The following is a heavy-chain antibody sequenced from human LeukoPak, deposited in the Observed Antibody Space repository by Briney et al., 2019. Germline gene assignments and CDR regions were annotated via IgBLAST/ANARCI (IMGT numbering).Heavy chain of an antibody. CDR2: ISSGGTFM. D-gene: IGHD1-1*01. V-gene: IGHV3-21*01. CDR3: AREPTGDY. Sequence: PGGSLRLSCAASGFTFGSYSINWVRQAPGKGLEWVSSISSGGTFMYYADSVKGRFTISRDNAKKSVFLQMNSLRAEDSAVYYCAREPTGDYWGQGMLVTVSS. J-gene: IGHJ4*02. CDR1: GFTFGSYS.